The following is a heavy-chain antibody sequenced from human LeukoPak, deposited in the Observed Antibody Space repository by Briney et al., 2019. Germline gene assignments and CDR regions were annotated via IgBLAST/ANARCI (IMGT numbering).Heavy chain of an antibody. CDR3: VGGNYGGDVDDAFDF. Sequence: ALVKVSCKASGYTFTTYDINWVRQAPGQGLEWMGWMNPNSGNTGYAQKFQGRVTMTSDTSIGTAYMELNSLRSDDTAVYYCVGGNYGGDVDDAFDFWGQGTLVTVSS. D-gene: IGHD4-23*01. CDR1: GYTFTTYD. V-gene: IGHV1-8*01. J-gene: IGHJ3*01. CDR2: MNPNSGNT.